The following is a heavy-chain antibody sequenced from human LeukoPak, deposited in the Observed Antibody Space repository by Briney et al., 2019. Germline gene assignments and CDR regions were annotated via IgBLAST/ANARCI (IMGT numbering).Heavy chain of an antibody. CDR3: ARDTSGYSFLDY. Sequence: SETLSLTCTVSGGSISTTNYYWGWIRQPPGKGLEWIGYIYHSGNTYYNPSLKSRVTTSVDRSKNQFSLKLSSVTAADTAVYYCARDTSGYSFLDYWGQGTLVTVSS. CDR1: GGSISTTNYY. V-gene: IGHV4-39*07. D-gene: IGHD3-22*01. CDR2: IYHSGNT. J-gene: IGHJ4*02.